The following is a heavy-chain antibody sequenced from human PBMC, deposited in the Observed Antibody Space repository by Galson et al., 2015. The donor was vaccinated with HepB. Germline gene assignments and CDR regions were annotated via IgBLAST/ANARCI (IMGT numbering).Heavy chain of an antibody. J-gene: IGHJ1*01. CDR2: ISSSSSFK. D-gene: IGHD6-19*01. Sequence: SLRLSCAASGFTFSSDSMNWVRQAPGKGLEWVSSISSSSSFKFYAESVKGRFTISRDNAKNSLYLQMNSLRVEDTAVYYCATRSGASGWYSYFQHWGQGTLVTVSS. CDR1: GFTFSSDS. V-gene: IGHV3-21*04. CDR3: ATRSGASGWYSYFQH.